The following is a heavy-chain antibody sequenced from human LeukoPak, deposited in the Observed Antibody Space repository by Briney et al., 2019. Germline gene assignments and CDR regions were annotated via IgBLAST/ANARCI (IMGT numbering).Heavy chain of an antibody. V-gene: IGHV3-21*01. CDR1: GFTFSSYS. CDR2: ISSSSSYI. CDR3: ARVGYDSSGYYVQ. D-gene: IGHD3-22*01. Sequence: GGSLRLSCAASGFTFSSYSMNWVHQAPGKGLEWVSSISSSSSYIYYADSVKGRFTISRDNAKNSLYLQMNSLRAEDTAVYYCARVGYDSSGYYVQWGQGTLVTVSS. J-gene: IGHJ4*02.